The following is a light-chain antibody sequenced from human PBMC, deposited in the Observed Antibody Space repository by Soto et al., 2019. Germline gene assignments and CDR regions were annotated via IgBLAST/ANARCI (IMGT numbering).Light chain of an antibody. V-gene: IGLV2-14*03. CDR3: SSFTSSSNFV. Sequence: QSALAQPASVSGSRGQSITISCTGTSSDVGRYNYVSWFQQHPGKVPKLIIYDVSNWPSGVSDRFSGSKSGNTASLTISGLQPEDEADYYCSSFTSSSNFVFGTGTKLTVL. CDR1: SSDVGRYNY. CDR2: DVS. J-gene: IGLJ1*01.